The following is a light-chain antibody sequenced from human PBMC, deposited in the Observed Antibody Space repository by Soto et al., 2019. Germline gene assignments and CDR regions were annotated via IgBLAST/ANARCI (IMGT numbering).Light chain of an antibody. CDR3: SSKTSSSSPFV. J-gene: IGLJ1*01. V-gene: IGLV2-14*01. CDR1: TSDVGAYNY. Sequence: QSVLTQPASVSGSPGQSITISCTGSTSDVGAYNYVSWYKHHPGQAPQLMIYEVSNRSSGVSNRFSGSKSGNTASLTISGLQADDEGDYYYSSKTSSSSPFVFGTGTKLTVL. CDR2: EVS.